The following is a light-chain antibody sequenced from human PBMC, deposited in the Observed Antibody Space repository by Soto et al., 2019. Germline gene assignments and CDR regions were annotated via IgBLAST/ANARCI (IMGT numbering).Light chain of an antibody. V-gene: IGLV2-14*01. Sequence: LSQPPAVCGSPGQSITISCTGTSSDVGGYDYVSWYQHHPGKAPKLMIYEVTNRPSGVSNRFSGYQSGNTASLTISGLQAEDEADYYCNSYTSISTQVFGTGTTVTVL. CDR1: SSDVGGYDY. CDR2: EVT. J-gene: IGLJ1*01. CDR3: NSYTSISTQV.